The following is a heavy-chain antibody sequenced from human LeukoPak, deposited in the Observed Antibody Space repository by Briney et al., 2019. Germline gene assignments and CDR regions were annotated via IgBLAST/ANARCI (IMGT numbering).Heavy chain of an antibody. D-gene: IGHD2-15*01. V-gene: IGHV1-8*01. J-gene: IGHJ5*02. CDR2: MNPNSGNT. CDR1: GYTFTSYD. CDR3: ARIYCSGGSCYQMYNWFDP. Sequence: ASVKVSCKASGYTFTSYDINWVRQATGQGLEWMGWMNPNSGNTGYAQKFQGRVTMTRITSISTAYMELSSLRSEDTAVYYCARIYCSGGSCYQMYNWFDPWGQGTLVTVSS.